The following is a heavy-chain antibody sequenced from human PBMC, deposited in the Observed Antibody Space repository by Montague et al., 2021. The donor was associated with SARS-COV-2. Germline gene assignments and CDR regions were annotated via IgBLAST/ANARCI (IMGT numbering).Heavy chain of an antibody. CDR1: GDSISSSSYY. J-gene: IGHJ5*02. D-gene: IGHD3-10*01. V-gene: IGHV4-61*05. CDR3: ARGLPMVRGVLRWFDP. Sequence: SETLSLTCTVSGDSISSSSYYWGWIRQPPGKGLEWIGYIYYSGSTNYNPSLKSRVTISVDTSKNQFSLKLSSVTAADTAVYYCARGLPMVRGVLRWFDPWGQGTLVTVSS. CDR2: IYYSGST.